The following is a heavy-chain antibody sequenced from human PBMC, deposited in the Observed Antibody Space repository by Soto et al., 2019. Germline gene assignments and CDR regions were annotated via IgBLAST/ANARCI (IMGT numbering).Heavy chain of an antibody. CDR2: ISSGDTTK. CDR1: GFTFSDYY. CDR3: AGQYDPVPRSAFDI. D-gene: IGHD3-16*01. V-gene: IGHV3-11*01. J-gene: IGHJ3*02. Sequence: QVQLVESGGGLVKRGGSLRLSCAASGFTFSDYYMSWIRQAPGKGPEWVSYISSGDTTKYYADSVKGRFTISRDNGKNSLYLQMNSLRAEDTAVYYCAGQYDPVPRSAFDIWGQGTMVNVSS.